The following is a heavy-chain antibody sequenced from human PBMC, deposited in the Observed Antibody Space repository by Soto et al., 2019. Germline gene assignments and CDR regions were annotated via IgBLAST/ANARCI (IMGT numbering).Heavy chain of an antibody. D-gene: IGHD6-6*01. V-gene: IGHV4-34*01. CDR3: ARVPGRIAARYWFDP. CDR1: GGSFSGYY. Sequence: QVQLQQWGAGLLKPSETLSLTCAVYGGSFSGYYWSWIRQPPGKGLEWIGEINHSGSTNYIPSLMSRVTISVDTSKNQFSLKLSSVTAADTAVYYCARVPGRIAARYWFDPWGQGTLVTVSS. CDR2: INHSGST. J-gene: IGHJ5*02.